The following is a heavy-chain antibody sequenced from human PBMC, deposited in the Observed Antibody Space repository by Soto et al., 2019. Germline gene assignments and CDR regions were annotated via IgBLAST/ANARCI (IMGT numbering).Heavy chain of an antibody. Sequence: EVQLVESGGDLVKPGGSLRLSCVVSGFTFRNAWMSWVRQAPGRGLEWIGRIKPIADGGTAEYAAPMKGRFSLSRDDSKATLFLHMDNLNTEDTGLYFCTTVYCATTSCFAPFDFWGQGTLVTVSS. V-gene: IGHV3-15*01. D-gene: IGHD2-2*01. CDR1: GFTFRNAW. CDR3: TTVYCATTSCFAPFDF. CDR2: IKPIADGGTA. J-gene: IGHJ4*02.